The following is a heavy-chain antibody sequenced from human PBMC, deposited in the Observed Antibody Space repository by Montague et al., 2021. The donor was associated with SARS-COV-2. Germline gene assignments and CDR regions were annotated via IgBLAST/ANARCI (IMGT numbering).Heavy chain of an antibody. V-gene: IGHV3-9*01. J-gene: IGHJ4*02. Sequence: SLRLSCAASGFTFGDHAMHWVRQAPGKVPEWLSGITWDSGTLGYADSVKGRFTISRDNAKNSLYLQMNSLRVEDTALYYCAKDFDYYDSSGYFDYWGQGTLVTVSS. D-gene: IGHD3-22*01. CDR2: ITWDSGTL. CDR1: GFTFGDHA. CDR3: AKDFDYYDSSGYFDY.